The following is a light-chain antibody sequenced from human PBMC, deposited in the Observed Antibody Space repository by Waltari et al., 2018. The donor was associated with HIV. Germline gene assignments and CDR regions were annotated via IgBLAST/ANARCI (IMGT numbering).Light chain of an antibody. V-gene: IGKV1-5*03. J-gene: IGKJ1*01. CDR3: QQYNSYWT. CDR1: QSISSW. CDR2: KAS. Sequence: RVTITCRGSQSISSWLAPKRLIYKASRVESGVPTRFSGSGSGTEFTLTISSLQPDDFATYYCQQYNSYWTFGQGTKVEIK.